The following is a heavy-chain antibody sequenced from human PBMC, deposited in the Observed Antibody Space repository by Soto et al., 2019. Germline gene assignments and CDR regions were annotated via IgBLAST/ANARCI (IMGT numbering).Heavy chain of an antibody. CDR3: GRDAGVADEMFDY. Sequence: GGSLRLSCAASGFTFSHYGMNWVRQAPGKGLEWVSTISPNGGNTHYADSVKGRFTISRDNSKNTFFLQMNSLRADDTAVYYCGRDAGVADEMFDYWGQGTQVTVSS. D-gene: IGHD2-8*01. CDR1: GFTFSHYG. CDR2: ISPNGGNT. J-gene: IGHJ4*02. V-gene: IGHV3-23*01.